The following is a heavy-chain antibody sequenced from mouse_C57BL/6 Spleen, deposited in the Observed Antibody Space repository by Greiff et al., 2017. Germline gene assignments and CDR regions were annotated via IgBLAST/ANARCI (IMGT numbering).Heavy chain of an antibody. J-gene: IGHJ4*01. CDR3: ARAGYYYGSSSYYAMDY. CDR1: GYTFTSYW. D-gene: IGHD1-1*01. Sequence: QVQLQQPGAELVMPGASVKLSCKASGYTFTSYWMHWVKQRPGQGLEWIGEIDPSGSYTNYNQKFKGKSTLTVDKASSTAYMQLSSLTSEDSAVYYCARAGYYYGSSSYYAMDYWGQGTSVTVSS. V-gene: IGHV1-69*01. CDR2: IDPSGSYT.